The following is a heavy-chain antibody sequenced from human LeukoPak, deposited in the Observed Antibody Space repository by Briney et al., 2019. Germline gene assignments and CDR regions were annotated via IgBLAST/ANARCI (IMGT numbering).Heavy chain of an antibody. CDR1: GFTFSSYA. D-gene: IGHD1-26*01. CDR3: AKVPGEGATDYYYYMDV. Sequence: GGSLRLSCAASGFTFSSYAMNWVRQAPGKGLEWVSGIGGGGGSTYYVDSVKGRFTISRDNSKNTLYLQMNSLRAEDTAVYYCAKVPGEGATDYYYYMDVWGKGTTVTVSS. CDR2: IGGGGGST. V-gene: IGHV3-23*01. J-gene: IGHJ6*03.